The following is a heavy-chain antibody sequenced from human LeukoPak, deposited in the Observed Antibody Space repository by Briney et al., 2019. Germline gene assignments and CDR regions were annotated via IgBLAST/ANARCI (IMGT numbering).Heavy chain of an antibody. CDR2: IIPIFGTA. CDR3: ARDLAAVPDY. Sequence: GASVKVSCKASGYTFTSYGISWVRQAPGQGLEWMGGIIPIFGTANYAQKFQGRVTITADESTSTAYMELSSLRSEDTAVYYCARDLAAVPDYWGQGTLVTISS. CDR1: GYTFTSYG. V-gene: IGHV1-69*13. J-gene: IGHJ4*02. D-gene: IGHD6-13*01.